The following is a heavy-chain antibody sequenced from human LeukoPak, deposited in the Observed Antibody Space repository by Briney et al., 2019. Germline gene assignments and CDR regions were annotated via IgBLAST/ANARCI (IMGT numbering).Heavy chain of an antibody. CDR3: VRDDDWGSLDY. Sequence: GGSLRLSCAASGFTFSDHYMDWVRQAPGKGLERVGRSRNKAKSYTTEYAASVEGRFTISRDVSKNSLYLQMNSLKTEDTAVYYRVRDDDWGSLDYWGQGSLVTVSS. CDR2: SRNKAKSYTT. V-gene: IGHV3-72*01. CDR1: GFTFSDHY. J-gene: IGHJ4*02. D-gene: IGHD7-27*01.